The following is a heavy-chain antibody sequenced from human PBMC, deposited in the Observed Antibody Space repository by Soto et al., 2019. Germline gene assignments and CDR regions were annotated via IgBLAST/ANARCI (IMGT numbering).Heavy chain of an antibody. Sequence: QVQLQESGPGLVKPSGTLSLTCAVSGVSIGSHDWWTWVRQPPGKGLEWIGESHQSGNTNYNSSLESRVTISLDKSKNPFSLQLSSVTVADTAVYYCATRDTGRVYWGQGTRVTVSS. J-gene: IGHJ4*02. CDR1: GVSIGSHDW. V-gene: IGHV4-4*02. CDR2: SHQSGNT. CDR3: ATRDTGRVY. D-gene: IGHD5-18*01.